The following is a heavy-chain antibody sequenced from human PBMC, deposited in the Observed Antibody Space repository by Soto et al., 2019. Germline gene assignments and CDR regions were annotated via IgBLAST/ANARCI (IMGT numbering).Heavy chain of an antibody. V-gene: IGHV4-39*01. CDR2: IYYSGST. CDR3: ARQLVGATKGWFDP. J-gene: IGHJ5*02. Sequence: QLQLQESGPGLVKPSETLSLTCTVSGGSISSSSYYWGWIRQPPGKGLEWIGSIYYSGSTYYNPSRRSRVTISVDTSKNRSSLKLSSVTAADTAVYYCARQLVGATKGWFDPWGQGTLVTVSS. D-gene: IGHD1-26*01. CDR1: GGSISSSSYY.